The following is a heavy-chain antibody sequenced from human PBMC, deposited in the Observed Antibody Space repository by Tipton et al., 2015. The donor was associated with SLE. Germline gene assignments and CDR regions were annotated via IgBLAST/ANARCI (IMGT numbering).Heavy chain of an antibody. CDR1: GFSVSSANYY. CDR3: ARHRPPTWDSTNWSPIDY. V-gene: IGHV4-61*01. D-gene: IGHD1-1*01. Sequence: TLSLTCTVSGFSVSSANYYWSWIRQPPGKGLEWIGYIYHSGSTYYNPSLKSRVTISVDTSENQFSLKLSSVTAADTAVYYCARHRPPTWDSTNWSPIDYWGQGTLVTVSS. CDR2: IYHSGST. J-gene: IGHJ4*02.